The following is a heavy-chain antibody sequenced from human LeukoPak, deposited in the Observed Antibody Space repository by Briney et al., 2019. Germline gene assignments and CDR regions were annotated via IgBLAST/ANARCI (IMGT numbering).Heavy chain of an antibody. CDR2: ISSSSSTI. CDR3: AREIYDSSGYYDY. D-gene: IGHD3-22*01. J-gene: IGHJ4*02. CDR1: GFTLSSYS. Sequence: PGGSLRLSCAASGFTLSSYSMNWVRQAPGKGLEWVSYISSSSSTIYYADSVKGRFTISRDNAKNSLYLQMNSLRAEDTAVYYCAREIYDSSGYYDYWGPGTLVTVSS. V-gene: IGHV3-48*01.